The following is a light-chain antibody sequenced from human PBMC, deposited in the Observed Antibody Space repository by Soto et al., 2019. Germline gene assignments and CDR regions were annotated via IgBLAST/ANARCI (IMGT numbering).Light chain of an antibody. J-gene: IGKJ4*01. CDR2: GAS. CDR1: QSISSSF. CDR3: QQYSSSPALT. V-gene: IGKV3-20*01. Sequence: DIVLTQSPGTLSLSPGERATLSCRASQSISSSFLAWYQQKPGQAPRLLIYGASSRATGIPDRFSGSGSGTDFTLTISRLEPEDFAVYYCQQYSSSPALTLGGGTRVEIK.